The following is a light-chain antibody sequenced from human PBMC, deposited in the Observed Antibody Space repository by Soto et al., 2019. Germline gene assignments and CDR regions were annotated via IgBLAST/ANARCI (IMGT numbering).Light chain of an antibody. CDR3: SSLAGGTLV. CDR2: EVN. J-gene: IGLJ2*01. CDR1: STDVGDYKY. Sequence: QSALTQPPSASGSPGQSVTISCTGTSTDVGDYKYVFWYQQHPGKAPQLLIYEVNKRPSGVPDRFSGSKSGNTASLTVSGLQAEDEADYYCSSLAGGTLVFGGGTKLTVL. V-gene: IGLV2-8*01.